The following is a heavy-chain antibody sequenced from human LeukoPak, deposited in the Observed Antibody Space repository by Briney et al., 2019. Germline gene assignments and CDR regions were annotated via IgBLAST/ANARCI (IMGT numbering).Heavy chain of an antibody. D-gene: IGHD6-13*01. CDR1: GYTFIGYY. J-gene: IGHJ4*02. V-gene: IGHV1-2*02. Sequence: ASVKVSCKASGYTFIGYYIHWVRQAPGQGLEWMGWLNPNSGGTNYAQRFQGRVTMTRDTSISTAYMELSRLRSDDTAVYYCAREYSSSLLTFDYWGQGTLVTVSS. CDR3: AREYSSSLLTFDY. CDR2: LNPNSGGT.